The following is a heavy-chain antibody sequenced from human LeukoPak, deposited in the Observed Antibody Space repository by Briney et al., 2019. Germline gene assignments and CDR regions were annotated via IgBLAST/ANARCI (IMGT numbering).Heavy chain of an antibody. CDR3: ARGLDWNYVSWFDP. D-gene: IGHD1-7*01. J-gene: IGHJ5*02. CDR1: GGSTSSYY. Sequence: PSETLSLTCNVSGGSTSSYYWSWIRQPPGKGLEWIGYISYSGSTNYNPSLKSRVTISSDTSKNQFSLRLSSVTAADTAVYYCARGLDWNYVSWFDPWGQGTLVTVSS. V-gene: IGHV4-59*08. CDR2: ISYSGST.